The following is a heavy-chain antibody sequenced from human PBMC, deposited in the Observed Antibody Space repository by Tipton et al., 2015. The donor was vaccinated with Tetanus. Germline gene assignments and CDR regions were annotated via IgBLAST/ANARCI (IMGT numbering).Heavy chain of an antibody. Sequence: GSLRFSCAASGFTVGSNYMGWVRQAPGKGLEWVSFIYAGGSTYYADSVQGRFTISRDTSRNTLYLQMNSLRIDDTAVYYCVRTFTGSYNNWGHGTLVTVSS. CDR3: VRTFTGSYNN. D-gene: IGHD1-26*01. J-gene: IGHJ4*01. V-gene: IGHV3-53*01. CDR2: IYAGGST. CDR1: GFTVGSNY.